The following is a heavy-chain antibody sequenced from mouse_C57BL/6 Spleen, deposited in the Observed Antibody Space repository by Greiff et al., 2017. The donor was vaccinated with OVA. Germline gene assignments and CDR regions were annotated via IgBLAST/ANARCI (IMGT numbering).Heavy chain of an antibody. CDR2: IHPNSGST. CDR1: GYTFPSYW. CDR3: ASVNDGYTGY. J-gene: IGHJ2*01. D-gene: IGHD2-3*01. Sequence: QVQLQQPAPELVKPRASAPFPCKASGYTFPSYWMHWVKQRPGQGLEWIGMIHPNSGSTNYNEKFKSKATLTVDKSSSTAYMQLSSLTSEDSEVYYCASVNDGYTGYWGEGTTLTVSS. V-gene: IGHV1-64*01.